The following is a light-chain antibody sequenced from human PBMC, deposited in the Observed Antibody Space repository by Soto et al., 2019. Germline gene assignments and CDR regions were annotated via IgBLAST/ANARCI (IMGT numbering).Light chain of an antibody. CDR1: TSDFTNYNY. V-gene: IGLV2-14*01. J-gene: IGLJ1*01. Sequence: QSVLTQPPSASGFPGQSVTISCTGTTSDFTNYNYVSWYQQLPGKAPKLLIYEVTNRPSGVSNRFSGSKSGNTASLTISGLQSDDEADYYCSSYTASTTLFVFGSGTKVTVL. CDR3: SSYTASTTLFV. CDR2: EVT.